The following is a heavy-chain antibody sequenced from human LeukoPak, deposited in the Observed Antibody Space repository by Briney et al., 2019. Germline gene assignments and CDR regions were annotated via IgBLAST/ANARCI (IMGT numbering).Heavy chain of an antibody. CDR2: ISSSSSTI. V-gene: IGHV3-48*04. CDR3: ARENSPHYYGSGNHSDY. Sequence: AGGSLRLSCAASGFTFSSYSMNWVRQAPGKGLEWVSYISSSSSTIYYADSVKGRFTISRDNAKNSLYLQMNSLRAEDTAVYYCARENSPHYYGSGNHSDYWGQGTLVTVSS. D-gene: IGHD3-10*01. J-gene: IGHJ4*02. CDR1: GFTFSSYS.